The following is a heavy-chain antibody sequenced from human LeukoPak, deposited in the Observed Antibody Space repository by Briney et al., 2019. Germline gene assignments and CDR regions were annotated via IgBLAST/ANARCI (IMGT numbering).Heavy chain of an antibody. V-gene: IGHV3-23*01. CDR2: ISGSGGST. D-gene: IGHD3-10*01. J-gene: IGHJ6*03. Sequence: PGGTLRLSCAASGFTFSSYGMSWVRQAPGKGLEWVSAISGSGGSTYYADSVKGRFTISRDNSKNTLYLQMNSLRAEDTAVYYCANSGGVWFGDYYYYYMDVWGKGTTVTISS. CDR3: ANSGGVWFGDYYYYYMDV. CDR1: GFTFSSYG.